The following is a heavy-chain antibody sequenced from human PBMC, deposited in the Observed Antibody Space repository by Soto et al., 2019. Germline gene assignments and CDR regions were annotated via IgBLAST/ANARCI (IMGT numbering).Heavy chain of an antibody. CDR3: ARAKSYSALAAATPPYYFDY. CDR2: ISAYNGNT. D-gene: IGHD6-13*01. CDR1: GYTFTSYG. Sequence: ASVKVSCKASGYTFTSYGISWVRQAPGQGLEWMGWISAYNGNTNYAQKLQGRVTMTTDTSTSTAYMELRSLRSDDTAVYYCARAKSYSALAAATPPYYFDYWGQGTLVTVSS. V-gene: IGHV1-18*01. J-gene: IGHJ4*02.